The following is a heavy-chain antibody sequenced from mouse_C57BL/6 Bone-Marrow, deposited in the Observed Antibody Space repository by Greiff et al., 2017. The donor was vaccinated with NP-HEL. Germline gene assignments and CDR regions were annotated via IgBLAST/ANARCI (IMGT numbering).Heavy chain of an antibody. Sequence: QVQLQQPGAELVKPGASVKMSCKASGYTFTSYWITWVKQRPGQGLEWIGDIYPGSGSTNYNEKFKSKATLTVDTSSSTAYMQLSILTSEDSAVYYCAMNYYYGSSYWYFDVWGTGTTVTVSS. D-gene: IGHD1-1*01. J-gene: IGHJ1*03. V-gene: IGHV1-55*01. CDR3: AMNYYYGSSYWYFDV. CDR1: GYTFTSYW. CDR2: IYPGSGST.